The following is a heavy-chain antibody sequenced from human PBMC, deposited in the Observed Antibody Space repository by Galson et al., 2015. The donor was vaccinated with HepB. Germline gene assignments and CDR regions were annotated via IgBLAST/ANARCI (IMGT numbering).Heavy chain of an antibody. CDR3: ARDRQNRDWFDS. D-gene: IGHD2/OR15-2a*01. CDR1: GFTFSNNE. J-gene: IGHJ5*01. V-gene: IGHV3-48*03. Sequence: SLRLSCAASGFTFSNNEMNWVRQAPGKGLEWVSYISGTGSLIYYAESVKGRFIISRDNAKNSLYLEMNSLRVEDTAVYYCARDRQNRDWFDSWGQGTLVTASS. CDR2: ISGTGSLI.